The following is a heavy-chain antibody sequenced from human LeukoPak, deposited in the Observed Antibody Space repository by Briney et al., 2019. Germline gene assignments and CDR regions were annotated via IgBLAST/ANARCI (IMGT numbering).Heavy chain of an antibody. Sequence: GGCLRLSCAASGFTFSSYAMSWVRQAPGKGLECVSAISGSGGSTYYADSVKGRFTISRDNSKNTLYLQMNSLRAEDTAVYYCAKGAYCGGDCYLGYYYYGMDVWGQGTTVTVSS. J-gene: IGHJ6*02. D-gene: IGHD2-21*02. CDR2: ISGSGGST. CDR3: AKGAYCGGDCYLGYYYYGMDV. V-gene: IGHV3-23*01. CDR1: GFTFSSYA.